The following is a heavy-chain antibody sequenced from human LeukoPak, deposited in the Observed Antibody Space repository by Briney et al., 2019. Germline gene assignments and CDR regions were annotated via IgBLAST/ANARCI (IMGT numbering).Heavy chain of an antibody. CDR1: GYTFTGYY. CDR3: ARVVSAVGKYFDY. CDR2: INPNSGGT. V-gene: IGHV1-2*02. J-gene: IGHJ4*02. Sequence: ASVKVSCKASGYTFTGYYMHWVRQAPGQGLEWMGWINPNSGGTNYAQKFQGRVTMTRDTSISTAYMELSRLRSDDTAVYYCARVVSAVGKYFDYWGQGTLVTVSS. D-gene: IGHD6-19*01.